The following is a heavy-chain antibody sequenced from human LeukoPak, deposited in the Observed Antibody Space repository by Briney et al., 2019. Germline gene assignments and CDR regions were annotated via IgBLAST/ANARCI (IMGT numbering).Heavy chain of an antibody. CDR1: GYTFTSYG. J-gene: IGHJ4*02. CDR2: ISAYNGNT. Sequence: ASVKVSCKASGYTFTSYGISWVRQAPGQGLEWMGWISAYNGNTNYAQKLQGRVTMTTDTSTSTAYMELRSLRSDDTAVYYRARDQEFSSTPNLDYWGQGTLVTVSS. CDR3: ARDQEFSSTPNLDY. V-gene: IGHV1-18*01. D-gene: IGHD6-13*01.